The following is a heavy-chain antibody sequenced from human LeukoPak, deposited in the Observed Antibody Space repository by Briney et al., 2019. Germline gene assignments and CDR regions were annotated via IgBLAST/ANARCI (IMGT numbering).Heavy chain of an antibody. J-gene: IGHJ4*02. CDR1: GFTVSNNY. CDR2: IYRGGDK. CDR3: AKFFSGKYRSGGNY. Sequence: GGSLRLSCAASGFTVSNNYMTWVRQAPGKGLEWVSVIYRGGDKYYAESVKGRFTISRDNSKNTLYLQMNSLRAEDTAVYYCAKFFSGKYRSGGNYWGQGTLVPVSS. V-gene: IGHV3-66*02. D-gene: IGHD6-19*01.